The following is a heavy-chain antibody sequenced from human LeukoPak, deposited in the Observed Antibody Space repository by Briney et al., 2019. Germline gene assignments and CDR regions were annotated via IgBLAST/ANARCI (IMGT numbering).Heavy chain of an antibody. V-gene: IGHV1-69*01. J-gene: IGHJ5*02. CDR1: GGTFSSYA. D-gene: IGHD1-26*01. CDR2: IIPIFGTA. CDR3: ARDFSGATGGLGWFDP. Sequence: ASVKVSCKASGGTFSSYAISWVQQAPGQGLEWMGGIIPIFGTANYAQKFQGRVTITADEPTSTAYMELSSLRSEDTAVYYCARDFSGATGGLGWFDPWGQGTLVTVSS.